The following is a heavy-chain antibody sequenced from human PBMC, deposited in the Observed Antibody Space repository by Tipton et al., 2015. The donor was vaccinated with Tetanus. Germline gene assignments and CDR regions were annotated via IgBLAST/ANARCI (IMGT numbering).Heavy chain of an antibody. Sequence: TLSLTCTVSGGSVSSGSYYWSWIRQPPGKGLEWIGYIYYSGSTNYNPSLKSRVTISVDTSKNQFSLKLSSVTAADTAVYYCARGDRPGYYYYGMDDWGQGTTVTVSS. CDR3: ARGDRPGYYYYGMDD. D-gene: IGHD1-14*01. CDR1: GGSVSSGSYY. CDR2: IYYSGST. J-gene: IGHJ6*02. V-gene: IGHV4-61*01.